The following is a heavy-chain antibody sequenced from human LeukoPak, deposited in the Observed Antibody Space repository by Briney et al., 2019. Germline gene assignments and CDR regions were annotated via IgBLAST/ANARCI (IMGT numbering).Heavy chain of an antibody. V-gene: IGHV1-18*01. CDR2: INSYDGNT. D-gene: IGHD2-2*01. J-gene: IGHJ5*02. Sequence: GASVKVSCKASAYTFTNYAISWVRQAPGQGLEWLGWINSYDGNTKYAQMLQDRDTMTTDTATTTAYMELRNLRFDDTAVYYCARGSTSRETNWFDPWGQGTLVTVSS. CDR3: ARGSTSRETNWFDP. CDR1: AYTFTNYA.